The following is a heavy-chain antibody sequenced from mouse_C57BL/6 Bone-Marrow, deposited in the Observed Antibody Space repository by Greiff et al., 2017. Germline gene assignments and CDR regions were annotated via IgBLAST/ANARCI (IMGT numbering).Heavy chain of an antibody. J-gene: IGHJ3*01. CDR1: GFTFSSYA. V-gene: IGHV5-9-1*02. Sequence: EVKLVESGEGLVKPGGSLKLSCAASGFTFSSYAMSWVRQTPEKRLEWVAYISSGGDYIYYADTVKGRFTISRDNARNTLYLQMSSLKSEDTAMYYCTRDSFPWFADWGQGTLVTVSA. CDR2: ISSGGDYI. CDR3: TRDSFPWFAD. D-gene: IGHD1-1*01.